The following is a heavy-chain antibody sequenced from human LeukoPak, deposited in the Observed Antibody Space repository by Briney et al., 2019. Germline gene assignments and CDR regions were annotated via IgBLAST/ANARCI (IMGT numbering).Heavy chain of an antibody. J-gene: IGHJ4*02. CDR2: IHYSGST. D-gene: IGHD6-19*01. CDR3: ARGRAVAGTDY. Sequence: SETLSLTCTVSSGSISSYYWSWIRQPPGKGLEWIGYIHYSGSTNYNPSLKSRVTISVDTSKNQFSLKLSSVTAADTAVYYCARGRAVAGTDYWGQGTLVTVSS. V-gene: IGHV4-59*01. CDR1: SGSISSYY.